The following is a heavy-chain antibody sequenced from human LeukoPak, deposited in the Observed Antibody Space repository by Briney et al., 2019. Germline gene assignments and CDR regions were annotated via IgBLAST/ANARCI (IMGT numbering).Heavy chain of an antibody. V-gene: IGHV1-18*01. J-gene: IGHJ4*02. Sequence: ASVKVSCKASGYTFTNYGFSWVRQAPGQGLEWMGWTSTHNGNKMYAQSLQGRVTVTTDTSTSTTYMELTSLRSDDTAVYNCARDLRRGSYYDGHYLDFWGQGTLVTVSS. CDR3: ARDLRRGSYYDGHYLDF. CDR1: GYTFTNYG. D-gene: IGHD3-10*01. CDR2: TSTHNGNK.